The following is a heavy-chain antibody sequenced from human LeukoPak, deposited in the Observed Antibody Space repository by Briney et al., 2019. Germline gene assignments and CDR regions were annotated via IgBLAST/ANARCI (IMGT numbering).Heavy chain of an antibody. V-gene: IGHV4-39*07. CDR3: ARATYYYDSSGRTDAFDI. CDR2: IYYSGST. Sequence: SETLSLTCTVSGGSISSSNYFWGWIRQPPGKGLEWIGSIYYSGSTYYNPSLKSRVTISVDTSKNQFSLKLSSVTAADTAVYYCARATYYYDSSGRTDAFDIWGQGTMVTVSS. CDR1: GGSISSSNYF. D-gene: IGHD3-22*01. J-gene: IGHJ3*02.